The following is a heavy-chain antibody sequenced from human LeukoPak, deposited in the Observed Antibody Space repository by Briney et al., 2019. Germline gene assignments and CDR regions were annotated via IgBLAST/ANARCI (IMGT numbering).Heavy chain of an antibody. CDR1: GGSFSGYY. J-gene: IGHJ5*02. Sequence: KPSETLSLTCAVYGGSFSGYYWSWIRQPPGKGLEWIGEINHSGSTNYNPSLKSRVTISVDTSKNQFSLKLSSVTAADTAVYYCARTDNWNYRWFDPWGQGTLVTVSS. CDR3: ARTDNWNYRWFDP. CDR2: INHSGST. V-gene: IGHV4-34*01. D-gene: IGHD1-7*01.